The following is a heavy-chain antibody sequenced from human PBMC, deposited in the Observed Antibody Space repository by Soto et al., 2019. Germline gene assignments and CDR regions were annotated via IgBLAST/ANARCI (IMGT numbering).Heavy chain of an antibody. CDR3: AKDSGYNYGYFRWFDP. V-gene: IGHV4-59*01. CDR2: IFYSGST. CDR1: GGSISNYY. J-gene: IGHJ5*02. Sequence: TLPLTCTVTGGSISNYYWSWIRQPPGRGLEWIGQIFYSGSTNYNPSLKSRVTISVDTSKSQFSLKLSSVTAADTAVYYCAKDSGYNYGYFRWFDPWGQGTLVTVSS. D-gene: IGHD5-18*01.